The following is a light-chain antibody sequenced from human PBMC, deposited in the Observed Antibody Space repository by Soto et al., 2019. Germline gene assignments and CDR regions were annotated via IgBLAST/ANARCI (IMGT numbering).Light chain of an antibody. V-gene: IGKV2-28*01. CDR1: QSLLHSNGYNY. CDR2: LGS. CDR3: MEALQTPPT. Sequence: DSVMTQSPLSLPVTPGEPASISCRSSQSLLHSNGYNYLDWYVQKPGQSPQLLIYLGSNRASGVPDRFSGSGSGTEFALKISGVEAEDVGLYYCMEALQTPPTFGGGTKVDIK. J-gene: IGKJ4*01.